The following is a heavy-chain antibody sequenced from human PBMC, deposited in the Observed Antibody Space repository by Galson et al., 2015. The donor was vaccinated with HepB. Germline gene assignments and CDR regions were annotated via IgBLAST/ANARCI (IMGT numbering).Heavy chain of an antibody. J-gene: IGHJ6*02. CDR1: GFTVSSNY. Sequence: LRLSCAASGFTVSSNYMSWVRQAPGKGLEWVSVIYSGGSTYYADSVKGRFTISRDNSKNTLCLQMNSLRAEDTAVYYCAKDKTLAASLYFFYGMDVWGQGTTVTVSS. V-gene: IGHV3-53*05. CDR2: IYSGGST. D-gene: IGHD6-25*01. CDR3: AKDKTLAASLYFFYGMDV.